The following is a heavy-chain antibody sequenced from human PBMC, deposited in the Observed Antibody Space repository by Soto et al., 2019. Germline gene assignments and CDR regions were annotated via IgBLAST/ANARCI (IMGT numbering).Heavy chain of an antibody. CDR1: GFTFSSYA. Sequence: QVQLVESGGGVVQPGRSLRLSCAASGFTFSSYAMHWVHQAPGKGLQWVAVISYDGSNKYYADSVKGRFTISRDNSKNTLYLQMNSLRAEDTAVYYCARDLGAYSSSGRYYYGMDVWGQGTTVTVSS. J-gene: IGHJ6*02. CDR3: ARDLGAYSSSGRYYYGMDV. CDR2: ISYDGSNK. V-gene: IGHV3-30-3*01. D-gene: IGHD6-13*01.